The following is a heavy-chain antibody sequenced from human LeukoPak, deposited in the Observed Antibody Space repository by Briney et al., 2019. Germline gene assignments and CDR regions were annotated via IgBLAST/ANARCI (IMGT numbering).Heavy chain of an antibody. CDR2: INHRGST. V-gene: IGHV4-34*01. CDR1: GGSFSGYY. CDR3: ARVVPAAIFHNWFDP. J-gene: IGHJ5*02. D-gene: IGHD2-2*01. Sequence: SESLSLTCAVYGGSFSGYYWSWIRQPPGKGLEWIGEINHRGSTNYNPSLKSRVTISVDTSKNQFSLKLSSVTAADTAVYYCARVVPAAIFHNWFDPWGQGTLVTVSS.